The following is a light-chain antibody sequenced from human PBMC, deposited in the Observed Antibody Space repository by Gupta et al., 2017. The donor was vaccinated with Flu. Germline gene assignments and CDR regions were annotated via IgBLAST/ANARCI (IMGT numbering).Light chain of an antibody. J-gene: IGLJ2*01. Sequence: SYDLTQPPSVSVSPGQTASITCSGDKLGEKYACWYQRKPGQSPVLVIYQDTKRPSGIPERFSGSNSGNTATLTISGTQTMDEADYYCQGWDSGTVVFGGGTNLTVL. CDR3: QGWDSGTVV. CDR2: QDT. CDR1: KLGEKY. V-gene: IGLV3-1*01.